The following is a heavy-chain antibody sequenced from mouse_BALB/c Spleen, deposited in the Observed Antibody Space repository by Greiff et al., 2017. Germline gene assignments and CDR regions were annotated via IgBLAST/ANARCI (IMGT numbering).Heavy chain of an antibody. CDR1: GYTFTSYW. V-gene: IGHV1-7*01. CDR3: ARRYGNYAMDY. J-gene: IGHJ4*01. CDR2: INPSTGYT. Sequence: VQLQQSGADLAKPGASVKMSCTASGYTFTSYWMHWVKQRPGQGLEWIGYINPSTGYTEYNQKFKDKATLTADKSSSTAYMQLSSLTSEDSAVYYCARRYGNYAMDYWGQGTSVTVSS. D-gene: IGHD2-1*01.